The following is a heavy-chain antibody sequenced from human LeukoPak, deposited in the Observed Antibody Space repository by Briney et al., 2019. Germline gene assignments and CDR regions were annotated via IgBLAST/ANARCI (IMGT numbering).Heavy chain of an antibody. V-gene: IGHV4-59*10. Sequence: SETLSLTCAVYGGSFSGYYWSWIRQPAGKGLEWIGRIYTSGSTNYNPSLKSRVTMSVDTSKNQFSLKLSSVTAADTAVYYCARVRLRGPYYFDYWGQGTLVTASS. J-gene: IGHJ4*02. CDR3: ARVRLRGPYYFDY. CDR1: GGSFSGYY. D-gene: IGHD5-12*01. CDR2: IYTSGST.